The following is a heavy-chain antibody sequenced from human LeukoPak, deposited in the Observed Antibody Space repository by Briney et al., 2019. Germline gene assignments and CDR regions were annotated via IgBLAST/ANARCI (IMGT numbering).Heavy chain of an antibody. CDR2: ISGSGAST. V-gene: IGHV3-23*01. Sequence: GGSLRLSCGASGVTFSSYAMSWVRQAPGKGLEWVSAISGSGASTYYADAVKGRFTISRDNPKNTLYLQMNSLRAEDTAVYYCAKDREYSSSLGFDYWGQGTLVTVSS. CDR1: GVTFSSYA. D-gene: IGHD6-6*01. CDR3: AKDREYSSSLGFDY. J-gene: IGHJ4*02.